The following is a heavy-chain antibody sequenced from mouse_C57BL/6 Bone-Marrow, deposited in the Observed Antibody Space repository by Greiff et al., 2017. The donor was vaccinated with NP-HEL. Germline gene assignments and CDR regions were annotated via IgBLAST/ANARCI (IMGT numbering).Heavy chain of an antibody. V-gene: IGHV1-59*01. CDR2: IDPSDSYT. D-gene: IGHD2-4*01. CDR3: GRGGDYAWFAY. J-gene: IGHJ3*01. Sequence: QVQLQQPGAELVRPGTSVKLSCKASGYTFTSYWMHWVKQRPGQGLEWIGVIDPSDSYTNYNQKFKGKATLTVDTSSSTAYLQLSSLTSEDSAVYYCGRGGDYAWFAYGGQGTLVTVSA. CDR1: GYTFTSYW.